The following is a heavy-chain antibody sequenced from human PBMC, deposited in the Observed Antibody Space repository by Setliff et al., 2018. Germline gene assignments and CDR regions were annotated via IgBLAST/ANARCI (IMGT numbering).Heavy chain of an antibody. J-gene: IGHJ6*02. CDR1: GYTFTSYG. V-gene: IGHV1-69*13. Sequence: GASVKVSCKASGYTFTSYGISWVRQAPGQGLEWMGRIIPIFGAANYAQKFQGRVTITADESTSTAYMELSSLRSEDTAVYYCARVLEPNYDILTGYYYYYYYGMDVWGQGTTVTVSS. CDR2: IIPIFGAA. CDR3: ARVLEPNYDILTGYYYYYYYGMDV. D-gene: IGHD3-9*01.